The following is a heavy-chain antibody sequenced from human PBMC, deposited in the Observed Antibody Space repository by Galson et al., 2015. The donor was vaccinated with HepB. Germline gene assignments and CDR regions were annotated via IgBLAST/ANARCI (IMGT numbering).Heavy chain of an antibody. CDR3: ARGGYSSGWFYWFDP. J-gene: IGHJ5*02. D-gene: IGHD6-19*01. CDR2: ISGSGGST. CDR1: GFTFSSYA. V-gene: IGHV3-23*01. Sequence: SLRLSCAASGFTFSSYAMSWVRQAPGKGLEWVSAISGSGGSTYYADSVKGRFTISRDNSKNTLYLQMNSLRAEDTAVYYCARGGYSSGWFYWFDPLDQGTLVTVSS.